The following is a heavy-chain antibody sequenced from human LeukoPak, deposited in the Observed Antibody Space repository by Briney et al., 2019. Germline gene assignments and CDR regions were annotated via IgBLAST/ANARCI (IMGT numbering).Heavy chain of an antibody. J-gene: IGHJ6*02. V-gene: IGHV1-46*01. CDR1: GYTFTSYY. CDR3: ARGALWFGELFNYYYYGMDV. D-gene: IGHD3-10*01. Sequence: ASVNVSCKASGYTFTSYYMHWVRQAPGQGLEWMGIINPSGGSTSYAQKFQGRVTMTRDTSTSTVYMELSSLRSEDTAVYYCARGALWFGELFNYYYYGMDVWGQGTTVTVSS. CDR2: INPSGGST.